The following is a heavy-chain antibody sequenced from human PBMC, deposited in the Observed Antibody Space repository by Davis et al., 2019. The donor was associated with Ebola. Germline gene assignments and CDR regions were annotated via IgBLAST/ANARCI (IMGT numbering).Heavy chain of an antibody. CDR2: ISAYNGNT. CDR1: GGTFSTYS. D-gene: IGHD6-19*01. V-gene: IGHV1-18*04. Sequence: AASVKVSCKASGGTFSTYSINWLRQAPGQGLEWMGWISAYNGNTNYAQKLQGRVTMTTDTSTSTAYMELRSLRSDDTAVYYCARGYGSGWYSYWGQGTLVTVSS. CDR3: ARGYGSGWYSY. J-gene: IGHJ4*02.